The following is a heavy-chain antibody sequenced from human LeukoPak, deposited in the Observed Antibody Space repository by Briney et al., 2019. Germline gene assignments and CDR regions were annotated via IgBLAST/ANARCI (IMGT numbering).Heavy chain of an antibody. V-gene: IGHV4-59*11. Sequence: PSETLSLTCTVSGDSIGSHYWSWIRQPPGKGLEWIGYIFYVGSTNYNPSLKSRVPISVDTSKNQFSLKLNSVTAADTAVYYCARDYYDSRGEAFDIWGQGTMVTVSS. CDR2: IFYVGST. CDR3: ARDYYDSRGEAFDI. D-gene: IGHD3-22*01. CDR1: GDSIGSHY. J-gene: IGHJ3*02.